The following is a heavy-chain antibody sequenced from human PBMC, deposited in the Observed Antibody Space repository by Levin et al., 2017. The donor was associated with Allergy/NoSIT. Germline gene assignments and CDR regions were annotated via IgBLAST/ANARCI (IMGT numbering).Heavy chain of an antibody. CDR2: IPHSGSA. CDR1: GDSISRGSYY. Sequence: SETLSLTCTVSGDSISRGSYYWNWIRQLPGKGLEWIGFIPHSGSASYNPSLRSRLTLSLDTSKNQFSLKLASVTVADTAVYYCARDECAWFGECYGPDVWGQGTTVIVSS. V-gene: IGHV4-31*03. CDR3: ARDECAWFGECYGPDV. J-gene: IGHJ6*02. D-gene: IGHD3-10*01.